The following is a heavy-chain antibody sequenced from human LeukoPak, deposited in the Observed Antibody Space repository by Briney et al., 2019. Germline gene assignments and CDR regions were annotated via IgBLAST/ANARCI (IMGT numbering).Heavy chain of an antibody. J-gene: IGHJ4*02. CDR2: ITASGTAM. D-gene: IGHD1-26*01. CDR3: ASSESYRFDY. CDR1: GFTFSSYS. Sequence: GGSLILSCAASGFTFSSYSMNWVRQAPGKGLEWVSHITASGTAMFYADSVKGRFTISRDNAKNSLYLQMNSLRDEDTAVYYCASSESYRFDYWGQGTLVTVSS. V-gene: IGHV3-48*02.